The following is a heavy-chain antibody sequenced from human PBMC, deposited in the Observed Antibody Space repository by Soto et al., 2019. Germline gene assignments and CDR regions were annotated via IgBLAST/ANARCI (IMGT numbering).Heavy chain of an antibody. Sequence: PSETLSLTCTVSGGSVTSDEYYWTWIRQSPGKGLEWIGYISNSGSTGYNPSLKTRLSMSVDRSKNQFTLRLTSVTAADTAVYFCATESGSTYGYFDHWGQGTQVTVSS. V-gene: IGHV4-30-4*01. CDR2: ISNSGST. CDR1: GGSVTSDEYY. D-gene: IGHD5-18*01. J-gene: IGHJ4*02. CDR3: ATESGSTYGYFDH.